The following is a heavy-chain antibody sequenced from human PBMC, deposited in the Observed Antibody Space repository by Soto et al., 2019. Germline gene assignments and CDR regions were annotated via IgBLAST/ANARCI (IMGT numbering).Heavy chain of an antibody. D-gene: IGHD4-17*01. CDR3: AKDLLEEDDDGDPTVLFDY. V-gene: IGHV3-23*01. CDR2: ISGSGGST. CDR1: GFTFSSYA. J-gene: IGHJ4*02. Sequence: GSLRLSCAASGFTFSSYAMSWVRQAPGKGLEWVSAISGSGGSTYYADSVKGRFTISRDNSKNTLYLQMNSLRAEDTAVYYCAKDLLEEDDDGDPTVLFDYWGQGTLVTVSS.